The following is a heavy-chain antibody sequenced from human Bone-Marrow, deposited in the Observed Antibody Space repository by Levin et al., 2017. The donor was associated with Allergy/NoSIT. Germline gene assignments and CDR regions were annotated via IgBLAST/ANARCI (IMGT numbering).Heavy chain of an antibody. J-gene: IGHJ4*02. D-gene: IGHD5-12*01. Sequence: PGGSLRLSCAASGFTFRTNAMNWVRQAPGKGLEWVSAISESGDVTFYADSVKGRFTISRDNSKNTLYLQMNGLRAEDTAFYYCAANVDIVMFDYWGQGTLVTVSS. CDR1: GFTFRTNA. CDR2: ISESGDVT. CDR3: AANVDIVMFDY. V-gene: IGHV3-23*01.